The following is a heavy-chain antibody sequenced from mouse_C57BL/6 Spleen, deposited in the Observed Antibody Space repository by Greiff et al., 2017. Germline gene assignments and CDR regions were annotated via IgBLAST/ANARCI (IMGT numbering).Heavy chain of an antibody. CDR1: GYAFSSSW. D-gene: IGHD4-1*01. V-gene: IGHV1-82*01. J-gene: IGHJ3*01. CDR3: ASSNLTGAVAD. Sequence: QVQLQQSGPELVKPGASVKISCKASGYAFSSSWMNWVKQRPGTGLEWIGRIYPGDGDTTYNRQFKGKATLTVDKSSSTAYMQLSSLTSEDSSVYFCASSNLTGAVADGDQGTLVTVSA. CDR2: IYPGDGDT.